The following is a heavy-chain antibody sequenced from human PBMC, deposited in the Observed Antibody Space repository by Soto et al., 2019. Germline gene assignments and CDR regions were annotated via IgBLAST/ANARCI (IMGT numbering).Heavy chain of an antibody. V-gene: IGHV4-59*01. CDR3: ARSSYYGSGRLRAFDI. D-gene: IGHD3-10*01. CDR2: IYYSGST. J-gene: IGHJ3*02. Sequence: SETLSLTXTVSGGSISSYYWSWIRQPPGKGLEWIAYIYYSGSTNYNPSLKSRVTISVDTSKNQFSLKLSSVTAADTAVYYCARSSYYGSGRLRAFDIWGQGTMVTVSS. CDR1: GGSISSYY.